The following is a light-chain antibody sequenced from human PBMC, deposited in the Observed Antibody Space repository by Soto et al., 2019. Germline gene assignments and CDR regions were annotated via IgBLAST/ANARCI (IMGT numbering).Light chain of an antibody. J-gene: IGKJ4*01. CDR3: QQYDNLPLT. CDR1: QDIKNY. CDR2: DAS. V-gene: IGKV1-33*01. Sequence: DTQMTQSPSSLSASVGDRVTITCQASQDIKNYLNWYQQKSGKAPKLLIYDASDLETGVPSRFSGSGSGTDFTFTINSLQPEDIATYYCQQYDNLPLTFGGGTKV.